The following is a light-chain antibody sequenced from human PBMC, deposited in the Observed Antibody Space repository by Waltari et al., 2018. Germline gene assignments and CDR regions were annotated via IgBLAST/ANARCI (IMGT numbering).Light chain of an antibody. V-gene: IGLV2-8*01. CDR3: SSYAGSNNFDV. CDR1: SSDVGGYNY. Sequence: QSALTQPPSASGSPGQSVTISCTGTSSDVGGYNYVSWYQQHPGKAPKLMIYEVSKRPSGVPDGFSGPKSGNTASLTVSGLQAEDEADYYCSSYAGSNNFDVFGTGTKVTVL. J-gene: IGLJ1*01. CDR2: EVS.